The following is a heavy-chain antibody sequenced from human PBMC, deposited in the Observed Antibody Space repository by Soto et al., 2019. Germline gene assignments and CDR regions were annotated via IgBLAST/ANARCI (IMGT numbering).Heavy chain of an antibody. CDR3: ARVKSSAIDY. J-gene: IGHJ4*02. V-gene: IGHV3-21*01. CDR2: ISSSSSYI. Sequence: GGSLRLSCAASGFAFSSYSMNWVRQAPGKGLEWVSSISSSSSYIYYADSVKGRFTISRDNAKNSLYLQMNSLRAEDTAVYYCARVKSSAIDYWGQGTLVTVSS. D-gene: IGHD6-6*01. CDR1: GFAFSSYS.